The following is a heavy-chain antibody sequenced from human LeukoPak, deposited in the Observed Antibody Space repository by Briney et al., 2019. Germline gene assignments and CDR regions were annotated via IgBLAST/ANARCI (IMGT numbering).Heavy chain of an antibody. D-gene: IGHD3-22*01. CDR2: VYYSGST. Sequence: PSETLSLTCTVSGGSISTYYWSWIRQPPGKGLEWIGYVYYSGSTNYNSSLKSRVTISVDTSKNQFSLKLSSVTAADTAVYYCARHHKYHFDTSGHSPFDYWGQGTLVTVSS. J-gene: IGHJ4*02. CDR3: ARHHKYHFDTSGHSPFDY. V-gene: IGHV4-59*08. CDR1: GGSISTYY.